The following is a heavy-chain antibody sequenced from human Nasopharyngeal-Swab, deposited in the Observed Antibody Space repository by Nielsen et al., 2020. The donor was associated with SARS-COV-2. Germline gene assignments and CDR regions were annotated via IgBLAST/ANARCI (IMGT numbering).Heavy chain of an antibody. CDR2: IYYSGST. D-gene: IGHD6-13*01. V-gene: IGHV4-39*07. Sequence: SETLSRTCTGSGGSISSSSYYWGWIRQPPRKGLEWIGSIYYSGSTYYNPSLKSRVTISVDTSKNQFSLKLSSVTAADTAVYYCVGSSWYGDYYYYYGMDVWGHGTTVTVSS. CDR1: GGSISSSSYY. CDR3: VGSSWYGDYYYYYGMDV. J-gene: IGHJ6*02.